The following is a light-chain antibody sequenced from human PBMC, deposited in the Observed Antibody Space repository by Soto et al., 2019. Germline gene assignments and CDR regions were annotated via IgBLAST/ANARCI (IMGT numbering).Light chain of an antibody. CDR3: QQYNNWPGT. Sequence: EIVLTQSPATLSLSPGERATLSCRASQSVSSYLAWYQQKPGQAPRLLIYDASNRATGIPARFSGSGSGTEFTLTIDSLQSEDFAIYFCQQYNNWPGTFGGGTKVDIK. CDR1: QSVSSY. V-gene: IGKV3-11*01. J-gene: IGKJ4*01. CDR2: DAS.